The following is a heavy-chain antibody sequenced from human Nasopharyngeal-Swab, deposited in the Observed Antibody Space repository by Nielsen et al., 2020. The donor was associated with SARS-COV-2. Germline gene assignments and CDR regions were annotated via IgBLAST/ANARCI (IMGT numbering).Heavy chain of an antibody. CDR2: INHSGST. Sequence: SETLSLTCAVYGGSFSGYYWSWIRQPPGKGLEWIGEINHSGSTNYNPSLKSRVTISVDTSKNQFSLKLSSVTAADTAVYYCARGVDWSYDYWGQGTLVTVPS. V-gene: IGHV4-34*01. D-gene: IGHD1-7*01. CDR1: GGSFSGYY. J-gene: IGHJ4*02. CDR3: ARGVDWSYDY.